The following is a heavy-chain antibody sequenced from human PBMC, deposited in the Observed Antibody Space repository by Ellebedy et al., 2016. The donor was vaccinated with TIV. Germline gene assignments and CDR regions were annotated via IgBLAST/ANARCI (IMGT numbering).Heavy chain of an antibody. J-gene: IGHJ3*02. V-gene: IGHV3-30*02. CDR1: GFSFSTCG. CDR3: TKGVVFAGSAVSAYGFDI. Sequence: GESLKISCAASGFSFSTCGMRWVRQAPGKGLEWVASIRSDGSEKWYADSVKGRFTISRDNSKNTLYLQMNSLRPEDAAVYYCTKGVVFAGSAVSAYGFDIWGQGTMVSVSS. D-gene: IGHD6-13*01. CDR2: IRSDGSEK.